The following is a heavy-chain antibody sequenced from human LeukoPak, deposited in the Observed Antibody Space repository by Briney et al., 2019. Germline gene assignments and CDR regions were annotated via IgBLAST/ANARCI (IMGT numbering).Heavy chain of an antibody. CDR1: GGPFGVYY. CDR3: AGPGAGDLDY. D-gene: IGHD3-10*01. J-gene: IGHJ4*02. CDR2: INHSGST. Sequence: SETLSLTCAVYGGPFGVYYWSWVRQPPGKGLEWIGEINHSGSTNYNPSLKSRVTISVDMSKNHFSLKLSSVTVADTAVYYCAGPGAGDLDYWGQGTLVTVSS. V-gene: IGHV4-34*01.